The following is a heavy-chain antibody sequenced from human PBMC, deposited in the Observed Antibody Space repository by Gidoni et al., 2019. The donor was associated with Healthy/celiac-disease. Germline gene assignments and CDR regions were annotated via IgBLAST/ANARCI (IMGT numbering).Heavy chain of an antibody. D-gene: IGHD6-13*01. CDR1: GFTLSSEA. V-gene: IGHV3-23*01. J-gene: IGHJ4*02. CDR2: ISGSVGST. Sequence: EVQLLESGGGLVQPGGSLRLSCAASGFTLSSEAMSWVCQAPVKGLECVSAISGSVGSTYYADSVKGRFTISRDNAKNTLYLQMNSLRAEDTAVYYCAKDPLYSSSWSSGNYFDYWGQGTLVTVSS. CDR3: AKDPLYSSSWSSGNYFDY.